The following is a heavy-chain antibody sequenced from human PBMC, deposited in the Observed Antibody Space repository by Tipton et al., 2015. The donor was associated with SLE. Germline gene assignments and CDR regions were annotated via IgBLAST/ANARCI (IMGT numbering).Heavy chain of an antibody. Sequence: SLRLSCAASGFTFSSYAMSWVRQAPGKGLEWVSAISGSGGSTYYADSVKGRFTISRDNSKNTLYLQMNSLRAEDTAVYYCAKGPISETAMVGALLDYWGQGTLVTVSS. D-gene: IGHD5-18*01. CDR2: ISGSGGST. CDR1: GFTFSSYA. J-gene: IGHJ4*02. CDR3: AKGPISETAMVGALLDY. V-gene: IGHV3-23*01.